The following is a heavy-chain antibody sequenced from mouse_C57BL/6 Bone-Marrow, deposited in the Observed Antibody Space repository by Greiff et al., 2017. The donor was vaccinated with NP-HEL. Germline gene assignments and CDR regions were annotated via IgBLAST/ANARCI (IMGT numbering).Heavy chain of an antibody. V-gene: IGHV5-12*01. J-gene: IGHJ4*01. Sequence: EVQGVESGGGLVQPGGSLKLSCAASGFTFSDYYMYWVRQTPEKRLEWVAYISNGGGSTYYPDTVKGRFTISRDNAKNTLYLQMSSLKSEDTAMDYCARPGALYYYAMDYWGQGTSVTVSS. CDR2: ISNGGGST. D-gene: IGHD6-1*01. CDR1: GFTFSDYY. CDR3: ARPGALYYYAMDY.